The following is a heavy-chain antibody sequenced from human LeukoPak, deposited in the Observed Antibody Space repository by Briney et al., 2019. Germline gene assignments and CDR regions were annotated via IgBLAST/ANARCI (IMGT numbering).Heavy chain of an antibody. CDR1: GYTFTSYG. CDR3: ARDNLGYCSSTSCSN. CDR2: IIPIFGTA. J-gene: IGHJ4*02. D-gene: IGHD2-2*01. Sequence: ASVKVSCKASGYTFTSYGISWVRQAPGQGLEWMGGIIPIFGTANYAQKFQGRVTITTDESTSTAYMELSSLRSEDTAVYYCARDNLGYCSSTSCSNWGQGTLVTVSS. V-gene: IGHV1-69*05.